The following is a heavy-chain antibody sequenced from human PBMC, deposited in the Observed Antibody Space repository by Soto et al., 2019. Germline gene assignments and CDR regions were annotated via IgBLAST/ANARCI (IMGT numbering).Heavy chain of an antibody. D-gene: IGHD6-19*01. V-gene: IGHV1-18*01. CDR1: GYSFTNYG. Sequence: QDQLVQSGVEVKKPGASVKVSCKASGYSFTNYGITWVRQAPGQGVEWMRWISAYNGNTNYAQKFQGRVTMTTDASTSTAYLELRSMRSDDTAVYYCARDRGVAPPVAGNTHYYYYMDVWGKGATVTVSS. CDR3: ARDRGVAPPVAGNTHYYYYMDV. J-gene: IGHJ6*03. CDR2: ISAYNGNT.